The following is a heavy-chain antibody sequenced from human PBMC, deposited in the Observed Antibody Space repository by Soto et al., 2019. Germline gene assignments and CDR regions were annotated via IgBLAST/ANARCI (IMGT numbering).Heavy chain of an antibody. Sequence: LRLSCAASGFTFSDYYMIWIRQAPGKGLEWVSYISSSGSTIYYADSVKGRFTISRDNAKNSLYLQMNSLRAEDTAVYYCARELRVTIPPYYYYGMDVWGQGTTVTVSS. J-gene: IGHJ6*02. CDR3: ARELRVTIPPYYYYGMDV. D-gene: IGHD4-17*01. CDR2: ISSSGSTI. V-gene: IGHV3-11*01. CDR1: GFTFSDYY.